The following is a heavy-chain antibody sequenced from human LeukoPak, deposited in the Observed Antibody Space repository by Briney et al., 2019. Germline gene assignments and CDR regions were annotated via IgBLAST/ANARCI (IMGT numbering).Heavy chain of an antibody. CDR1: GFTISSDW. V-gene: IGHV3-7*01. CDR2: IKQDGSEI. J-gene: IGHJ4*02. Sequence: PGGSLRLSCAASGFTISSDWMYWVRQAPGKGLEWVANIKQDGSEIYYVDSVKGRFTISRDNAKNSLYLQMNSLRAEDTAVYYCASGDSLDYWGQGTLVTVSS. CDR3: ASGDSLDY. D-gene: IGHD7-27*01.